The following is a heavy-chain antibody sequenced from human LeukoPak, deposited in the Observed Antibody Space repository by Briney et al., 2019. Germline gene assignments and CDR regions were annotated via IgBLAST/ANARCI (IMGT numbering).Heavy chain of an antibody. J-gene: IGHJ4*02. D-gene: IGHD5-18*01. Sequence: PGGSLRLSCAASGFTVSSNYMTWVRQAPGKGLEWVSVIYSGGYTYYADSVKVRFTIFRDNSKNTLYLQMNSLRAEDTAVYYCAQDAYSYGYFDYWGQGTLVTVSS. CDR3: AQDAYSYGYFDY. CDR1: GFTVSSNY. CDR2: IYSGGYT. V-gene: IGHV3-53*01.